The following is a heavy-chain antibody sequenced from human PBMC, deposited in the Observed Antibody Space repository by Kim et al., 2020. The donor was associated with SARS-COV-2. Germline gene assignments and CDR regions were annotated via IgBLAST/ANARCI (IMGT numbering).Heavy chain of an antibody. V-gene: IGHV4-31*03. J-gene: IGHJ4*02. CDR3: ARNMYYYDSSGYFAYYFDY. CDR1: GGSISSGGYY. Sequence: SETLSLTCTVSGGSISSGGYYWSWIRQHPGKGLEWIGYIYYSGSTYYNPTLKSRVTISVDTSKNQFSLKLSSVTAADTAVYYCARNMYYYDSSGYFAYYFDYWGQGTLVTVSS. D-gene: IGHD3-22*01. CDR2: IYYSGST.